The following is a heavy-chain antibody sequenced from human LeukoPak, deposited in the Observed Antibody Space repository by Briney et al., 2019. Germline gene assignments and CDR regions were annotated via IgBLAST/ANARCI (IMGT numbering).Heavy chain of an antibody. Sequence: ASVKVSCKASGGTFSSYALSWVRQAPGQGLEWMGGIIPIFGTANYAQKFQGRVTITADESTSTAYMELSSLRSEDTAVYYCASGTTPYYDSSGYYFGSLWYFDYWGQGTLVTVSS. CDR3: ASGTTPYYDSSGYYFGSLWYFDY. CDR2: IIPIFGTA. J-gene: IGHJ4*02. D-gene: IGHD3-22*01. V-gene: IGHV1-69*13. CDR1: GGTFSSYA.